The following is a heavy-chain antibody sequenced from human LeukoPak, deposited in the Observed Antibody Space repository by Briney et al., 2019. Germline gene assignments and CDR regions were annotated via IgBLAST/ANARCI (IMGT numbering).Heavy chain of an antibody. V-gene: IGHV1-69*05. CDR1: GGTFSSYA. CDR3: ARDILGRSNGGSNYFGMEV. J-gene: IGHJ6*02. Sequence: SVKVSCKASGGTFSSYAISWVRQAPGQGLEWMGGIIPIFGTANYAQKFQGRVTITTDESTSTAYMELSSLRSEDTAVYYCARDILGRSNGGSNYFGMEVWGQGTTVTVSS. D-gene: IGHD2-15*01. CDR2: IIPIFGTA.